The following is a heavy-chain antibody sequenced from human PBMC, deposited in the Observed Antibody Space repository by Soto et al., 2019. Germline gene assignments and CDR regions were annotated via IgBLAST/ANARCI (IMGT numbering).Heavy chain of an antibody. Sequence: QVQLVESGGGLVKPGGSLRLSCAASGFTFSDYYMSWIRQAPGKGLEWVSYISSSGSTIYYADSVKGRFTISRDNAKNSLYLQMNSLRADDTAVYYCARASTTVTTPGPGPWNFDLWGRGTLVTVSS. V-gene: IGHV3-11*01. CDR2: ISSSGSTI. CDR3: ARASTTVTTPGPGPWNFDL. D-gene: IGHD4-17*01. CDR1: GFTFSDYY. J-gene: IGHJ2*01.